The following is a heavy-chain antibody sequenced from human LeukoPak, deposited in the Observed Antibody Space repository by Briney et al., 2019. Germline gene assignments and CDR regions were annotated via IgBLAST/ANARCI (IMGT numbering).Heavy chain of an antibody. D-gene: IGHD6-13*01. CDR1: GFTFSSYG. V-gene: IGHV3-23*01. Sequence: GGSLRLSCAASGFTFSSYGMHWVRQAPGKGLEWVSLISGSGGSTYYADSVKGRFTISRDNSKNTLYLQMNSLRAEDTAVYYCAKGPPDSSSWYTRTEVWGQGTLVTVSS. J-gene: IGHJ4*02. CDR3: AKGPPDSSSWYTRTEV. CDR2: ISGSGGST.